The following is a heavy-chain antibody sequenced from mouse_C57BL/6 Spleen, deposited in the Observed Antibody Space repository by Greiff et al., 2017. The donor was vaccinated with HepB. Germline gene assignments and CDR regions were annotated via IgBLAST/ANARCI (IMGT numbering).Heavy chain of an antibody. J-gene: IGHJ4*01. Sequence: DVMLVESGGGLVQPGGSMKLSCAASGFTFSDAWMDWVRQSPEKGLEWVAEIRNKANNHATYYAESVKGRFTISRDDSKSSVYLQMNSLRAEDTGIYYCTRNGLRRGYYYAMDYWGQGTSVTVSS. CDR2: IRNKANNHAT. D-gene: IGHD2-2*01. CDR1: GFTFSDAW. V-gene: IGHV6-6*01. CDR3: TRNGLRRGYYYAMDY.